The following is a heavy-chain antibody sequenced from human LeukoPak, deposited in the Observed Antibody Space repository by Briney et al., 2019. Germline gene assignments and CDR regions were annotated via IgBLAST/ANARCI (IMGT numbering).Heavy chain of an antibody. Sequence: GGSLRLSCAASGITFSDYWMSWVRQAPGKGLEWVAKIKQDGSEKYYMDSVKGRFTISRDNAKNSVYLQMYSLRAEDTALYYCARDHLRGWSYSHWGQGTLVTVSS. V-gene: IGHV3-7*03. J-gene: IGHJ4*02. CDR2: IKQDGSEK. CDR3: ARDHLRGWSYSH. CDR1: GITFSDYW. D-gene: IGHD3-10*01.